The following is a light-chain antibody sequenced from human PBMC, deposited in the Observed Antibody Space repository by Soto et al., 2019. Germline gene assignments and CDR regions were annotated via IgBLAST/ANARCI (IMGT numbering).Light chain of an antibody. Sequence: SVLTPPPSVSGSPGQSVAISCTGTGSDVGTYNRVSWYQQPPGTAPKLMIYDVSDRPSGVPDRFSGSKSGNTASLTISGLQAEDEADYYCSSYTSSSTYVFGTGTKVTVL. V-gene: IGLV2-18*02. CDR1: GSDVGTYNR. J-gene: IGLJ1*01. CDR2: DVS. CDR3: SSYTSSSTYV.